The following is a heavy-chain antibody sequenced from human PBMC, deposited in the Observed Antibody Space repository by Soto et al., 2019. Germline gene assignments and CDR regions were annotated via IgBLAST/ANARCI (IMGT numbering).Heavy chain of an antibody. CDR1: GGSISSYY. CDR2: IYYSGST. D-gene: IGHD1-26*01. CDR3: ARDDPEGSAFDI. Sequence: QVQLQESGPGLVKPSETLSLTCTVSGGSISSYYWSWIRQPPGKGLEWIGYIYYSGSTNYNPSLKSRVTISVDTSKNQFSLKLSSVTAADTAVYYCARDDPEGSAFDIWGQVTMVTVSS. V-gene: IGHV4-59*01. J-gene: IGHJ3*02.